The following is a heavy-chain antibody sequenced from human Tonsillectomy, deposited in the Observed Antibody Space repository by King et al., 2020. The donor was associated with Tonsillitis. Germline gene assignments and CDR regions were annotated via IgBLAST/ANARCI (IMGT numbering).Heavy chain of an antibody. CDR2: IYTSGST. D-gene: IGHD3-9*01. V-gene: IGHV4-61*02. J-gene: IGHJ5*02. CDR3: ARGGDLSTGGSLFDP. Sequence: QLQESGPGLVKPSQTLSLTCTVSGASISSGSYYWSWIRQPAGKGLECIGRIYTSGSTNYNPSLESRVTMSTDTSRNQFSLKLSSVTAADTAVYYCARGGDLSTGGSLFDPWGQGTLVTVSS. CDR1: GASISSGSYY.